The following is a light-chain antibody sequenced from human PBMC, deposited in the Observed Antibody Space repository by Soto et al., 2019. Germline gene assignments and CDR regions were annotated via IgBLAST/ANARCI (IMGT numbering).Light chain of an antibody. Sequence: QYVLTQSSSASASLGSSVKLTCTLSSGHSSYIIAWHQQQPGKAPRYLMKLEGSGSYNKGSGVPDRFSGSSSGADRYLTISNLLFEDEADYYCETWDSNTRVFGGGTKVTVL. CDR1: SGHSSYI. CDR2: LEGSGSY. J-gene: IGLJ3*02. CDR3: ETWDSNTRV. V-gene: IGLV4-60*02.